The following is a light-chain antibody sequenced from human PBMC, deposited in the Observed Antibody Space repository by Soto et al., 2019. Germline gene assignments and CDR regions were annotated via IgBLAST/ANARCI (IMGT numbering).Light chain of an antibody. Sequence: EIVLTQSPGTLSLSQGERATLSCRASQSVSRDYLAWYQQKPGQAPRLLIYGASSRATGIPDRFSGSGSGTDFTLTINRLEPEDFAVYYCQQYGSSPLTFGQGAKVEIK. J-gene: IGKJ1*01. CDR3: QQYGSSPLT. V-gene: IGKV3-20*01. CDR2: GAS. CDR1: QSVSRDY.